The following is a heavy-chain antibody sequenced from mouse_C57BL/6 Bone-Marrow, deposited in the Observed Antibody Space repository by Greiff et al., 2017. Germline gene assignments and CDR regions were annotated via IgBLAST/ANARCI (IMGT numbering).Heavy chain of an antibody. J-gene: IGHJ3*01. Sequence: VQLQQSWAELVRPGASVKLSCTASGFNIKDDYMHWVKQRPEQGLEWIGWIDPENGDTEYASKFQGKATITADTSSNTAYLQLSSLTSEDTAVYYCTIYDGYSWFAYWGQGTLVTVSA. CDR1: GFNIKDDY. V-gene: IGHV14-4*01. D-gene: IGHD2-3*01. CDR2: IDPENGDT. CDR3: TIYDGYSWFAY.